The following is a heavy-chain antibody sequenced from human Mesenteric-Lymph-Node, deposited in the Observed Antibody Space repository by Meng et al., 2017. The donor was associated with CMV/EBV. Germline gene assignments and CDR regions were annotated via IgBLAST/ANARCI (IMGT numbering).Heavy chain of an antibody. D-gene: IGHD3-22*01. V-gene: IGHV1-2*06. CDR3: ARAYDNTGSTKYYFIY. J-gene: IGHJ4*02. Sequence: ASVKVSCKASGYTFTGYQMHWVRQAPGQGPEWMGRINPNTGDTNYAQKFQDRVTMTRDTSINTAYMELSRLRSDDTAVYYCARAYDNTGSTKYYFIYWGQGTLVTVSS. CDR1: GYTFTGYQ. CDR2: INPNTGDT.